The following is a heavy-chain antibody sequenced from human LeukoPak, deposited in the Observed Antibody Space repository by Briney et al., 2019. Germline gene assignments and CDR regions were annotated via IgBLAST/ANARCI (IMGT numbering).Heavy chain of an antibody. J-gene: IGHJ6*02. CDR3: AKDHGYYYGMDV. Sequence: GGSLGLSRAASGFTFSSYGMHWVRQAPGKGLEWVAVISYDGSNKYYADSVKGRFTISRDNSKNTLYLQMNSLRAEDTAVYYCAKDHGYYYGMDVWGQGTTVTVSS. CDR1: GFTFSSYG. CDR2: ISYDGSNK. V-gene: IGHV3-30*18.